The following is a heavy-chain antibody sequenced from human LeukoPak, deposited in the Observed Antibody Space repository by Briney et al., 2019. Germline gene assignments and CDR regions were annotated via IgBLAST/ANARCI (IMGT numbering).Heavy chain of an antibody. Sequence: GGSLRRSCAASGFTFSSYAMSWVRQAPGKGLEWVSGISGSGGSTYYADSVKGRFTISRDNSKNTLYLQMNSLRAEDTAVYYCAKETASGYGAFDIWGQGTMVTVSS. CDR2: ISGSGGST. J-gene: IGHJ3*02. V-gene: IGHV3-23*01. CDR3: AKETASGYGAFDI. CDR1: GFTFSSYA. D-gene: IGHD3-22*01.